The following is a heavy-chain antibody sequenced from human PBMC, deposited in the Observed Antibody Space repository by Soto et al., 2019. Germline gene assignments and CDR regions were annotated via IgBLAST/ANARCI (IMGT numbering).Heavy chain of an antibody. Sequence: PGGSLRLSCAASGFTFSSYAMSWVRQAPGKGLEWVSAISGSGGSTYYTDSVKGRFTISRDNSKGTLYLQMNSLRAEDTALYYCAKDGRGYKWNDSFDYWGQGTLVTVSS. J-gene: IGHJ4*02. CDR3: AKDGRGYKWNDSFDY. V-gene: IGHV3-23*01. CDR2: ISGSGGST. D-gene: IGHD1-20*01. CDR1: GFTFSSYA.